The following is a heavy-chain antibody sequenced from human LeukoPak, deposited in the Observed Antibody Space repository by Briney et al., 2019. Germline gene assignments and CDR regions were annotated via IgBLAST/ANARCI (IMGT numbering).Heavy chain of an antibody. J-gene: IGHJ4*02. D-gene: IGHD6-25*01. V-gene: IGHV4-59*08. CDR1: GGSISSYY. CDR3: ARQSGMRVLDY. Sequence: SETLSLTCTVSGGSISSYYWSWIRQPPGKGLEWIGYIYYSGSTNYNPSLKSRVTISVDTSKNQFSLKLSSVTAADTAVYYCARQSGMRVLDYWGQGTLVTVSS. CDR2: IYYSGST.